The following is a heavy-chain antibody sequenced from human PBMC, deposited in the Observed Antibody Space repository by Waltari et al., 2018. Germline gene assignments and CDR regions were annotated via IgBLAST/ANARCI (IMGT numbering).Heavy chain of an antibody. CDR2: IYSGGST. Sequence: EVQLVESGGGLVQPGGSLRLSCAASGFTVSSNYMSWVRQAPGKGLEWVSVIYSGGSTYYADSVKGRFTISRHNSKNTLYLQMNSLRAEDTAVYYCARSPLGEQLVPEYYFDYWGQGTLVTVSS. D-gene: IGHD6-6*01. CDR1: GFTVSSNY. CDR3: ARSPLGEQLVPEYYFDY. V-gene: IGHV3-53*04. J-gene: IGHJ4*02.